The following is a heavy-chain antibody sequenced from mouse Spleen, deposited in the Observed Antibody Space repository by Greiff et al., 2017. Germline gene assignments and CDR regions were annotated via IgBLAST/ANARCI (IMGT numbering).Heavy chain of an antibody. Sequence: QVQLQQPGAELVRPGTSVKLSCKASGYTFTSYWMHWVKQRPGQGLEWIGVIDPSDSYTNYNQKFKGKATLTVDTSSSTAYMQLSSLTSEDSAVYYCARPGYYGNGFAYWGQGTLVTVSA. D-gene: IGHD2-1*01. V-gene: IGHV1-59*01. CDR1: GYTFTSYW. J-gene: IGHJ3*01. CDR3: ARPGYYGNGFAY. CDR2: IDPSDSYT.